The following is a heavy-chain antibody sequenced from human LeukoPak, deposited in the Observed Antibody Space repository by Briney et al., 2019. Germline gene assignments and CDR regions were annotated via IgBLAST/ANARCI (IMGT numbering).Heavy chain of an antibody. J-gene: IGHJ4*02. V-gene: IGHV5-10-1*01. CDR2: IDPSDSST. CDR1: GLHFTTFW. D-gene: IGHD6-25*01. CDR3: ARRGGRSTPVDS. Sequence: GESLRISCQGSGLHFTTFWINLVRQMPGKGLEWMGRIDPSDSSTNYSPSFQGHVTISADKSISTSYLQWSSLEASDTAIYFCARRGGRSTPVDSWGQGTLVTVSS.